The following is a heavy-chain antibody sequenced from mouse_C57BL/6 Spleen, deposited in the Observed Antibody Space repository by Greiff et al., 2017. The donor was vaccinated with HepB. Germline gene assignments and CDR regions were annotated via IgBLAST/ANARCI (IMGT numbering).Heavy chain of an antibody. Sequence: VQLQQSGAELVKPGASVKLSCTASGFNIKDYYMHWVKQRTEQGLEWIGRIDPEDGETKYAAKFQGKATITADTSSNTAYLQVSSLTSEDTAVYYCAGAYYSNYAMDYWGQGTSVTVSS. CDR3: AGAYYSNYAMDY. D-gene: IGHD2-5*01. V-gene: IGHV14-2*01. J-gene: IGHJ4*01. CDR1: GFNIKDYY. CDR2: IDPEDGET.